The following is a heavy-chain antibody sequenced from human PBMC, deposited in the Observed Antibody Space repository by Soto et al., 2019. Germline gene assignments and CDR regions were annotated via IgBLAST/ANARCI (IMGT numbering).Heavy chain of an antibody. CDR1: GFTFTNYY. Sequence: GASVKVSCKASGFTFTNYYFHWVRQAPSQGLEWMGVINPSGGGTTHAQKFQGRVTMTRDTSTNTVYMELRSLRSEDTAVYYCARTGGATAFDLWGQGTMVTVSS. V-gene: IGHV1-46*01. J-gene: IGHJ3*01. D-gene: IGHD1-26*01. CDR3: ARTGGATAFDL. CDR2: INPSGGGT.